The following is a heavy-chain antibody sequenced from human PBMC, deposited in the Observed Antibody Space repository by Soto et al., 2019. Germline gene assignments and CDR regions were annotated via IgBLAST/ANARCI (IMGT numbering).Heavy chain of an antibody. V-gene: IGHV1-69*06. J-gene: IGHJ6*02. CDR1: GGTFSSYA. Sequence: QVQLVQSGAEVQKPGSSVKVSCKASGGTFSSYAISWVRQAPGQGLEWMGGIIPIFGTANYAQKFQGRVTITADKSTSTAYMELSSLRSEDTAVYYCARGRFGYSYGRSTDYYYYGMDVWGQGTTVTVSS. CDR3: ARGRFGYSYGRSTDYYYYGMDV. D-gene: IGHD5-18*01. CDR2: IIPIFGTA.